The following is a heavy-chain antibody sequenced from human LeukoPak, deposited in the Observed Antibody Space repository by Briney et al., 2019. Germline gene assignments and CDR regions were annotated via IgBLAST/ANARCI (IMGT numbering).Heavy chain of an antibody. Sequence: ASVKVSCKASGYTFTSYDINWVRQATGQGLEWMGWMNPNSGNTGYAQKFQGRVTMTRNTSISTAYMELSSLRSEDTAVYYCARVGAAAGTQLYYFDCWGQGTLVTVSS. CDR1: GYTFTSYD. V-gene: IGHV1-8*01. J-gene: IGHJ4*02. CDR3: ARVGAAAGTQLYYFDC. CDR2: MNPNSGNT. D-gene: IGHD6-13*01.